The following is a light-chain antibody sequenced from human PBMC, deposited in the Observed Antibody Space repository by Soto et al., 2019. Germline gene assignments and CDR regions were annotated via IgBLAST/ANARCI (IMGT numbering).Light chain of an antibody. CDR1: QSVSSD. V-gene: IGKV3-11*01. CDR2: GAS. Sequence: EILFTQSPATLSFSPGERSTLSCRASQSVSSDLAWYQQKPGQAPRLLIYGASNRATGIPDRFSGSGSGTDFTLTISSLEPEDFAVYYCQQRASWVTFGQGTRLEIK. CDR3: QQRASWVT. J-gene: IGKJ5*01.